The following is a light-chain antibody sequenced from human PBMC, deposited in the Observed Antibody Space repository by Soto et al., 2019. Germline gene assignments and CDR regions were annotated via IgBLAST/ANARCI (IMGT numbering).Light chain of an antibody. V-gene: IGKV1-12*01. J-gene: IGKJ5*01. CDR1: QSISSW. CDR2: AAS. Sequence: DIQMTQSPSTLSASVGDRVTIICRASQSISSWLAWYQQKPGKAPKIMIYAASSLQGGVPARFSGSGSGTEFTLTISSLQPEDFATYYCQQASSFPPTFGQGTRLEIK. CDR3: QQASSFPPT.